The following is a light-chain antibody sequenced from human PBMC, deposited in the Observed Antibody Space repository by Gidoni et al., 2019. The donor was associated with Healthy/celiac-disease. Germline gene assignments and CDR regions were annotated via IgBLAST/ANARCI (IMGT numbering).Light chain of an antibody. J-gene: IGKJ2*01. CDR2: GEA. CDR1: QSVSSSY. V-gene: IGKV3-20*01. Sequence: VLPHSPGPLSLSPGERATLPCRASQSVSSSYSAWYQQKPGQAPRLLIYGEASRATGIPDRCSGSGSGTDVTLTISRLEQEDVAVYYCQQYGSAPRYTFGQGTKLEIK. CDR3: QQYGSAPRYT.